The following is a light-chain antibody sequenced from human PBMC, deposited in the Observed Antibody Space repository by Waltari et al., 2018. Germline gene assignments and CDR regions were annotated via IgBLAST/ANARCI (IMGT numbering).Light chain of an antibody. Sequence: EMVLTPSPGTLSLSLGERATLSCRASQSVSRALTWYQQKPGQAPRLLIYGSSTRATGIPAMFSRSGSGTDFSLTISRLGPDDFAVYYCQHYLRIPVKFGQGTTVEI. CDR3: QHYLRIPVK. V-gene: IGKV3-20*01. CDR2: GSS. CDR1: QSVSRA. J-gene: IGKJ1*01.